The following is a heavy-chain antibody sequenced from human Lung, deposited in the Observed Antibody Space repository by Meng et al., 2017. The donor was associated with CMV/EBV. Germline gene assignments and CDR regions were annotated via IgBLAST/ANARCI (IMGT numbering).Heavy chain of an antibody. J-gene: IGHJ4*02. CDR2: INPNSGAT. D-gene: IGHD3-16*01. Sequence: QVRLLQSGAEVKKPGASVRVSCKTSAHTFTDYFIHWVRQAPGQGLQWVGRINPNSGATDCSHHFQARLTLTKYTSITTAYMDLYSLETGDSAVYYCAGVFVGTPNWGFDYWCQGTLVTVSS. V-gene: IGHV1-2*06. CDR3: AGVFVGTPNWGFDY. CDR1: AHTFTDYF.